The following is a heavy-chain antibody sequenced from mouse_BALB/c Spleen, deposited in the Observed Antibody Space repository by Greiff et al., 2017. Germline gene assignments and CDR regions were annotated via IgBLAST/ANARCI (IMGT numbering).Heavy chain of an antibody. Sequence: EVKVEESGGGLVQPGGSMKLSCVASGFTFSNYWMNWVRQSPEKGLEWVAEIRLKSNNYATHYAESVKGRFTISRDDSKSSVYLQMNNLRAEDTGIYYCTGVTTAPYFDYWGQGTTLTVSS. D-gene: IGHD1-2*01. CDR2: IRLKSNNYAT. J-gene: IGHJ2*01. CDR3: TGVTTAPYFDY. V-gene: IGHV6-6*02. CDR1: GFTFSNYW.